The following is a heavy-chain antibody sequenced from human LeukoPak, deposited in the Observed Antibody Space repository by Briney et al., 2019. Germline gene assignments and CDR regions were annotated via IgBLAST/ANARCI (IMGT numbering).Heavy chain of an antibody. Sequence: SETLSLTCTVSGYSISSGYYWGWIRQPPGKGLEWIGSIYLSGSTYYNPSLKSRVTISLDTSRNQFSLKLNSVTAADTAVYYCAKSNGYGLIDIWGQGTMVTVSS. J-gene: IGHJ3*02. D-gene: IGHD3-22*01. CDR2: IYLSGST. CDR1: GYSISSGYY. CDR3: AKSNGYGLIDI. V-gene: IGHV4-38-2*02.